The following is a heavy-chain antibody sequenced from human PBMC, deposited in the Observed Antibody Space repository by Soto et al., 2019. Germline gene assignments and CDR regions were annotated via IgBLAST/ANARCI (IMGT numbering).Heavy chain of an antibody. CDR2: ISRSGTDI. V-gene: IGHV3-21*01. CDR1: GFTFSDYG. D-gene: IGHD3-10*01. CDR3: ASFIDGDSGYY. Sequence: EVQLVESGGGLVKPGGSLRLSCAASGFTFSDYGMNWVRQAPGKGLECVSFISRSGTDIKYADAVDGLFTISRDNAKNALSLLMNSLRVEDTAVYYCASFIDGDSGYYWGQGPLVTVSS. J-gene: IGHJ4*02.